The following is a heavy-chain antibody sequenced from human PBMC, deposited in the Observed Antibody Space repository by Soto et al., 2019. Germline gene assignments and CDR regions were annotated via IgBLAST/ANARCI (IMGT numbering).Heavy chain of an antibody. CDR3: ASSPILHDYGDYVSDY. J-gene: IGHJ4*02. V-gene: IGHV4-34*01. Sequence: PSETLSLTCAVYGGSFNGYYWSWIRQPPGKGLEWIGEINHSGSTNYNPSLKSRVTISVDTSKNQFSLKLSSVTAADTAVYYCASSPILHDYGDYVSDYWGQGTLVTVSS. CDR2: INHSGST. CDR1: GGSFNGYY. D-gene: IGHD4-17*01.